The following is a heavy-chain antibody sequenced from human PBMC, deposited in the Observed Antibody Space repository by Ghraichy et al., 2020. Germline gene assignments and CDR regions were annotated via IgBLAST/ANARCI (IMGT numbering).Heavy chain of an antibody. J-gene: IGHJ4*02. CDR3: ARLPWELLPLGY. CDR2: IYYSGST. V-gene: IGHV4-39*01. D-gene: IGHD1-26*01. CDR1: GGSISSSSYY. Sequence: SETLSLTCTVSGGSISSSSYYWGWIRQPPGKGLEWIGSIYYSGSTYYNPSLKSRVTISVDTSKNQFSLKLSSVTAADTAVYYCARLPWELLPLGYWGQGTLVTVSS.